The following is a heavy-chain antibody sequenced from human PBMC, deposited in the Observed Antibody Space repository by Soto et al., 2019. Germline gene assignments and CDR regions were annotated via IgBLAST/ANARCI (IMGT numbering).Heavy chain of an antibody. D-gene: IGHD3-22*01. Sequence: SETLSLTCTVSGGSISSGGYYWSWIRQHPGKGLEWIGYIYYSGSTYYNPSLKSRVTISVDTSKNQFSLKLSSVTAADTAVYYFARVRGPFNGSGYYPAHYGMDVWGQGTTVTVSS. CDR3: ARVRGPFNGSGYYPAHYGMDV. CDR1: GGSISSGGYY. J-gene: IGHJ6*02. CDR2: IYYSGST. V-gene: IGHV4-31*03.